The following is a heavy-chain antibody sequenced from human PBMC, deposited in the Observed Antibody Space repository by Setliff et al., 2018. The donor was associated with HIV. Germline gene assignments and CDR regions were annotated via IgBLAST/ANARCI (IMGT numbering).Heavy chain of an antibody. CDR3: ARPRLRGSGAFDI. J-gene: IGHJ3*02. CDR1: GDSISSSTFY. Sequence: SETLSLTCTVSGDSISSSTFYWGWIRQPPGKGLEWIGSIYYSGTTYYNPSLKSRVAISVDTPKNQFSLKLSSVTAADTAVYYCARPRLRGSGAFDIWGQGTMVT. CDR2: IYYSGTT. V-gene: IGHV4-39*01. D-gene: IGHD2-21*01.